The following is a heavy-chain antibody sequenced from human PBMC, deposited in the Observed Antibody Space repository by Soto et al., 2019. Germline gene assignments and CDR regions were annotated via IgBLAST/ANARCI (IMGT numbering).Heavy chain of an antibody. CDR3: AKDISFGAVRYYLDY. CDR1: GFTFSSYA. J-gene: IGHJ4*02. CDR2: ISGSGGST. D-gene: IGHD3-3*01. Sequence: GGSLRLSCAASGFTFSSYAMSWVRQAPGKGLEWVSAISGSGGSTYYADSVKGRFTISRDNSKNTLYLQMNSLRAEDTSVYYCAKDISFGAVRYYLDYWGQGTLVTVSS. V-gene: IGHV3-23*01.